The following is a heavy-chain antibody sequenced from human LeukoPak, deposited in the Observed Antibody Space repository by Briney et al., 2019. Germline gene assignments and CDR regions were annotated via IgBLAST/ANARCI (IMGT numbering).Heavy chain of an antibody. Sequence: SVKVSCKASGGTFSNYAVSWVRQAPGQGLEWMGRFIPIFGTPSYAQKFQGRVTITTDESTSTAYMELSSLRSEDTAVYYCAAPWRMVGAPGGPVFAFDIWGQGTMVIVSS. CDR2: FIPIFGTP. J-gene: IGHJ3*02. D-gene: IGHD1-26*01. V-gene: IGHV1-69*05. CDR3: AAPWRMVGAPGGPVFAFDI. CDR1: GGTFSNYA.